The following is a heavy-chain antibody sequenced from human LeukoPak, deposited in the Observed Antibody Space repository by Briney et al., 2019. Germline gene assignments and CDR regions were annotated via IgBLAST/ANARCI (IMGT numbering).Heavy chain of an antibody. V-gene: IGHV4-30-2*06. D-gene: IGHD3-10*01. J-gene: IGHJ3*02. CDR3: ARAPYIANMVSAFDI. Sequence: SETLSLTCSVSGGSISSGPYFWSWIRQSPGQGLEWIGYIWPSGSTNYNPSLSGRVAISLDKSRNHFTLMVTAVTAADTAMYYCARAPYIANMVSAFDIWGQGTMVSVSS. CDR2: IWPSGST. CDR1: GGSISSGPYF.